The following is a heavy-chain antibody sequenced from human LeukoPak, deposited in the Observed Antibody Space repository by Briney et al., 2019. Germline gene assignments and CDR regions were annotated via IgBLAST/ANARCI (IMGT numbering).Heavy chain of an antibody. Sequence: SETLSLTCTVSGGSISSSNYYWGWIRQPPGKGLEWIGSIYYSGSTYYNPSLKSRVTISVDTPKNQFSMKLSSVTAADTAVYYCARGRGYPYYFDYWGQGTLVTVSS. CDR3: ARGRGYPYYFDY. CDR2: IYYSGST. J-gene: IGHJ4*02. D-gene: IGHD5-12*01. CDR1: GGSISSSNYY. V-gene: IGHV4-39*01.